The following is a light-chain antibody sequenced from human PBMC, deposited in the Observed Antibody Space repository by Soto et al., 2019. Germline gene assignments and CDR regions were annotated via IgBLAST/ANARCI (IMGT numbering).Light chain of an antibody. CDR2: TAS. CDR1: QTISRW. J-gene: IGKJ1*01. CDR3: QEYNNYWT. Sequence: DIQMTQSASTLSGSLGDTVTITCRASQTISRWLAWYQQKPGKAPRLLIYTASTLESGVPSRFSAIGSGTEFTLTINSLHPDDFATDYCQEYNNYWTFGQGTKVDIK. V-gene: IGKV1-5*01.